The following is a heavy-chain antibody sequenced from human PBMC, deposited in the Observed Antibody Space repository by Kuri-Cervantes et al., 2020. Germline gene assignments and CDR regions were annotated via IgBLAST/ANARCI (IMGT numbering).Heavy chain of an antibody. CDR1: GFTFSSYS. J-gene: IGHJ4*02. Sequence: GGSLRLSCAASGFTFSSYSMNWVRQAPGKGLEWVSYISSSSSTIYYADSVKGRFTISRDNAKNSLYLQMNSLRSDDTAVYYCARLNYDYVWGSYLFDYWGQGTLVTVSS. D-gene: IGHD3-16*02. CDR3: ARLNYDYVWGSYLFDY. V-gene: IGHV3-48*01. CDR2: ISSSSSTI.